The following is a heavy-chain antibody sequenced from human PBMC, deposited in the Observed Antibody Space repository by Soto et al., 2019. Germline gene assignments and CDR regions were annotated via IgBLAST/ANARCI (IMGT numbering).Heavy chain of an antibody. CDR1: GFTLSNYW. V-gene: IGHV3-7*01. CDR3: AGVTTVGAY. D-gene: IGHD4-17*01. Sequence: EVQLVESGGGLVQPGGSLRLSCAASGFTLSNYWMYWARQAPGKGLEWVANIKQDGSAINYVDSVKGRFTITRDNAKNSLYLQMNSLRVEDTAVYYCAGVTTVGAYWGQGTLVTVSS. CDR2: IKQDGSAI. J-gene: IGHJ4*02.